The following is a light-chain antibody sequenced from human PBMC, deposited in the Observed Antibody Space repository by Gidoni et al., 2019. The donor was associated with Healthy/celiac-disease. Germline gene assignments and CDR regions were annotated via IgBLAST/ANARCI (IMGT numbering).Light chain of an antibody. CDR1: NIGSKN. Sequence: SYELTQPLSVSVALGQTARITCGGNNIGSKNVQWYQQKPGQAPVLVIYRDSNRPSGIPERFSGSNSGNTATLTISRAQAGDEADYYCQVWDSSTASYVFGTGTKVTVL. J-gene: IGLJ1*01. CDR3: QVWDSSTASYV. CDR2: RDS. V-gene: IGLV3-9*01.